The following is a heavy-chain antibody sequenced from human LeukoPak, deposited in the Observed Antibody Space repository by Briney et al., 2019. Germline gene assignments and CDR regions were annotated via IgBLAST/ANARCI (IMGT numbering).Heavy chain of an antibody. CDR3: AKMKGHPLPKYYMDV. CDR2: ISGSGDNT. CDR1: GFTFSGFA. D-gene: IGHD1-26*01. Sequence: GGSLRLSCAASGFTFSGFAVSWVRRTPGKGLEWVSGISGSGDNTLYADSVKGRFTISRDNSKNTLYMEMNSLRAEDTAIYYCAKMKGHPLPKYYMDVWGQGTTVTVSS. J-gene: IGHJ6*01. V-gene: IGHV3-23*01.